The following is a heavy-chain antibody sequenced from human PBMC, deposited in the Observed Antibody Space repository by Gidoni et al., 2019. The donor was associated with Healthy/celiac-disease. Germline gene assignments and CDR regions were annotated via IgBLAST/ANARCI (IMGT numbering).Heavy chain of an antibody. CDR1: GGSFSGYY. D-gene: IGHD4-17*01. J-gene: IGHJ4*02. CDR3: ARGPYGAKRYFDY. Sequence: QVQLQQWGAGLLKPSETLSLTCAVYGGSFSGYYWSWIRQPPGKGLEWIGEINHSGSTNYNPSLKSRVTISVDTSKNQFSLKLSSVTAADTAVYYCARGPYGAKRYFDYWGQGTLVTVSS. CDR2: INHSGST. V-gene: IGHV4-34*01.